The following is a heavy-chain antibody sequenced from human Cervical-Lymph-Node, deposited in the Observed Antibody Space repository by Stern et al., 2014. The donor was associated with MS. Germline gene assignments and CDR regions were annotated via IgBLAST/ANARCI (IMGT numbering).Heavy chain of an antibody. Sequence: VHLVESGGGVVQPGRSLRLSCAASGFSFSDYGMHWVRQAPGKGLEWVAVISYDGSNKYYADSVKGRFTISRDSSKNTLYLQMKSLRPEDTAVYYCAKAGYTGSYSDYWGQGTLVTVSS. D-gene: IGHD1-26*01. CDR2: ISYDGSNK. CDR3: AKAGYTGSYSDY. CDR1: GFSFSDYG. V-gene: IGHV3-30*18. J-gene: IGHJ4*02.